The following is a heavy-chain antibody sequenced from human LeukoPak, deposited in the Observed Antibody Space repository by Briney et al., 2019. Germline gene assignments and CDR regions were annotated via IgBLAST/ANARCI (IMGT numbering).Heavy chain of an antibody. CDR3: AREGYCTNGVCLRAWVFEAASPSAFDY. CDR1: GDSVSSNSAA. CDR2: TYYRSKWYN. V-gene: IGHV6-1*01. J-gene: IGHJ4*02. D-gene: IGHD2-8*01. Sequence: SQTLSLTCAISGDSVSSNSAAWNWIRQSPSRGLEWLGRTYYRSKWYNDYAVSVKSRITINPDTSKNQFSLQLNSVTPEDTAVYYCAREGYCTNGVCLRAWVFEAASPSAFDYWGQGTLVTVSS.